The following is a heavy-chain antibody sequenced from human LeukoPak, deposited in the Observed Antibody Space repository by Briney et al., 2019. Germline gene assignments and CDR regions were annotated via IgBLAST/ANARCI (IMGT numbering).Heavy chain of an antibody. CDR1: GGPISSYY. CDR2: IDYSGST. Sequence: SETLSLTCTVSGGPISSYYWSWIRLPPGKGLEWIGYIDYSGSTNCNPSLESRVTMSVDTSKNQFSLKLNSVTAADAAVYYCARAGGSYTFDYWGQGTLVTVSS. J-gene: IGHJ4*02. V-gene: IGHV4-59*01. CDR3: ARAGGSYTFDY. D-gene: IGHD1-26*01.